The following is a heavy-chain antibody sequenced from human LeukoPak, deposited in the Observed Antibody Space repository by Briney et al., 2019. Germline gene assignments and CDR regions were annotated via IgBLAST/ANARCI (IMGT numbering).Heavy chain of an antibody. J-gene: IGHJ4*02. CDR3: ARGSRNHVDYSGYYSY. CDR1: GFSFSGYS. Sequence: GGSLRLSCAASGFSFSGYSMNWVRQAPGKGLEWISYISSGSSAINYADSVKGRFTISRDNSKNTLYLQMGSLRTEDMAVYYCARGSRNHVDYSGYYSYWGQGTVLNVSS. V-gene: IGHV3-48*01. D-gene: IGHD3-22*01. CDR2: ISSGSSAI.